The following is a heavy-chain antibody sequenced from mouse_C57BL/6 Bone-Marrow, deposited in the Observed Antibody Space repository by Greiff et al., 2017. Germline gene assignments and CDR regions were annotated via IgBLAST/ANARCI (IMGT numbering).Heavy chain of an antibody. CDR2: IDPANGNT. D-gene: IGHD1-1*01. CDR1: GFNIKNTY. Sequence: VQLKQSVAELVRPGASVKLSCTASGFNIKNTYMHWVKQRPEQGLEWIGRIDPANGNTKYAPKFQGKATLTADTSSNTAYLQLSSLTSEDTASCYSAEDYSGNSQDSGGYWGQGTTLTVSS. J-gene: IGHJ2*01. CDR3: AEDYSGNSQDSGGY. V-gene: IGHV14-3*01.